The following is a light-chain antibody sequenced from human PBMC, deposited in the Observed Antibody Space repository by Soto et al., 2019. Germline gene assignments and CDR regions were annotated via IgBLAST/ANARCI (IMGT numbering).Light chain of an antibody. J-gene: IGKJ1*01. CDR3: HQYGYSSWT. CDR1: QSVSSNY. V-gene: IGKV3-20*01. CDR2: ATS. Sequence: VLTQSPGTLALSPGERATLSCRASQSVSSNYLAWYQQRPGQAPRLLIYATSSSATGIPDRFSGSGSGTDFTLAISRLEPEDFAVYYCHQYGYSSWTFGQGTKV.